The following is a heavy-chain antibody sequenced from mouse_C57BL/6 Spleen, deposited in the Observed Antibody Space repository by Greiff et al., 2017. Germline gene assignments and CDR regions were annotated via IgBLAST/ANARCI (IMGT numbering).Heavy chain of an antibody. V-gene: IGHV5-17*01. Sequence: EVQGVESGGGLVKPGGSLKLSCAASGFTFSDYGMHWVRPAPEKGLEWVAYISSGSSTIYYADTVKGRFTISRDNAKNTLFLQMTSLRSEDTAMYYCARRFYYGSSYDWYFDVWGTGTTVTVSS. D-gene: IGHD1-1*01. CDR2: ISSGSSTI. CDR3: ARRFYYGSSYDWYFDV. J-gene: IGHJ1*03. CDR1: GFTFSDYG.